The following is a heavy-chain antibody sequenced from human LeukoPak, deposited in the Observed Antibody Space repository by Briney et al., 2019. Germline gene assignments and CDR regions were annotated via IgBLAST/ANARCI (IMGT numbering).Heavy chain of an antibody. J-gene: IGHJ5*02. CDR2: ISYDGSNK. CDR1: GFTFSSYA. D-gene: IGHD1-26*01. Sequence: GGSLRLSCAASGFTFSSYAMHWVRQAPGKGLEWVAVISYDGSNKYYADSVKGRFTISRDNSKNTLYLQMNSLRAEDTAVYYCARDLVGFDKYSGSYPVPNWFDPWGQGTLVTVSS. CDR3: ARDLVGFDKYSGSYPVPNWFDP. V-gene: IGHV3-30-3*01.